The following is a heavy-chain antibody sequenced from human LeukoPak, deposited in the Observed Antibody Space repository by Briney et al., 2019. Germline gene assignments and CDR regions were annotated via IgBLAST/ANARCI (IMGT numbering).Heavy chain of an antibody. CDR1: GGSIRSSYYY. Sequence: SETLSLTCTVSGGSIRSSYYYWGWIRQPPGKGLEWIGSIYDSGSTYYNPSLKSRVTISVDTSKNQFSLKLNSVTAADTAVYYCARGARGYSYGWGQGTLVTVSS. J-gene: IGHJ4*01. D-gene: IGHD5-18*01. CDR2: IYDSGST. V-gene: IGHV4-39*01. CDR3: ARGARGYSYG.